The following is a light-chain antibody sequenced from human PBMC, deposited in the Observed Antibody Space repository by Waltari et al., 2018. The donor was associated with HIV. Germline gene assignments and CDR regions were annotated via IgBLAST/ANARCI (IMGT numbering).Light chain of an antibody. J-gene: IGLJ1*01. Sequence: QSVLTQPPSASGTPGQRVTISCSGSSSNIGSNTVNWYQQLPGAAPKLLIYNNNQRPSGFPDRFSGSKSGTSASLAISGLQSEDEADYYCAAWDDSLNGYVFGTGTKVTVL. CDR2: NNN. CDR3: AAWDDSLNGYV. V-gene: IGLV1-44*01. CDR1: SSNIGSNT.